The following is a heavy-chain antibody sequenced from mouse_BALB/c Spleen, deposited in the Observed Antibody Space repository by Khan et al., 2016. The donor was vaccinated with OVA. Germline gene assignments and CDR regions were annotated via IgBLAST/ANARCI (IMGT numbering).Heavy chain of an antibody. Sequence: QIQLVQSGPDLKKPGETVKISCKASGYTFTNYGMNWVKQVPGKGLKWMGWTNTYTGETTYADDFKGRVAFSLETSANTAYLQINNLKNEDTDTYFCARVGYNGTMDYWGQGTSVTVSS. CDR1: GYTFTNYG. J-gene: IGHJ4*01. CDR3: ARVGYNGTMDY. CDR2: TNTYTGET. D-gene: IGHD2-14*01. V-gene: IGHV9-3-1*01.